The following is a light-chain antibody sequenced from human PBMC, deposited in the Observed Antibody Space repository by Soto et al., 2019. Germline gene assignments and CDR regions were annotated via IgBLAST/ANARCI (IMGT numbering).Light chain of an antibody. J-gene: IGKJ1*01. V-gene: IGKV1-5*03. CDR1: QRVSSW. Sequence: DIQVTQSPFTLSASVGDRVTITCPASQRVSSWLAWYQQKPGKAPKLLIYKASTLESGVPSRFSGSGSGTEFTLTISSLQPDDFATYYCQQYNTYWTFGQGTKVEIK. CDR3: QQYNTYWT. CDR2: KAS.